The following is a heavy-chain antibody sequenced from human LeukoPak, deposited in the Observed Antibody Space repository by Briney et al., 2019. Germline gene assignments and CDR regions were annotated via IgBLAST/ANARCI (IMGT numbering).Heavy chain of an antibody. Sequence: PSETLSLTCTVSGVFFSTYYWSWIRQPPGKGLEWIGYIYYTGSTNYNPSLKSRVTISVDTSKNQFSLRLSSVTAADTAVYYCARHDSGSYFVYWGQGTLVTVSS. J-gene: IGHJ4*02. V-gene: IGHV4-59*01. CDR1: GVFFSTYY. CDR2: IYYTGST. D-gene: IGHD3-10*01. CDR3: ARHDSGSYFVY.